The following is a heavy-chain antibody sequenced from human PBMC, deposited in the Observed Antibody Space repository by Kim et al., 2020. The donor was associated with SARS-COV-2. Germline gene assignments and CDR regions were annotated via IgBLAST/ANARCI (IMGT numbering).Heavy chain of an antibody. D-gene: IGHD3-10*01. CDR2: IKQDGSEK. V-gene: IGHV3-7*01. Sequence: GGSLRLSCAASGFTFSSYWMSWVRQAPGKGLEWVANIKQDGSEKYYVDSVKGRFTISRDNAKNSLYLQMNSLRAEDTAVYYCYGSGSYPPYNWFDPWGQGTLVTVSS. CDR3: YGSGSYPPYNWFDP. J-gene: IGHJ5*02. CDR1: GFTFSSYW.